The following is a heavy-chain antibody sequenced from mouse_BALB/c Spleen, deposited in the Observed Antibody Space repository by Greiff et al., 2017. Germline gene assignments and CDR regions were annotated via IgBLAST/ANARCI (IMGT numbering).Heavy chain of an antibody. CDR1: GYTFTSYY. CDR2: INPSNGGT. V-gene: IGHV1S81*02. D-gene: IGHD2-10*02. J-gene: IGHJ4*01. Sequence: VQLQQPGAELVKPGASVKLSCKASGYTFTSYYMYWVKQRPGQGLEWIGGINPSNGGTNFNEKFKSKATLTVDKSSSTAYMQLSSLTSEDSAVYYCTRWTYGLYAMDYWGQGTSVTVSS. CDR3: TRWTYGLYAMDY.